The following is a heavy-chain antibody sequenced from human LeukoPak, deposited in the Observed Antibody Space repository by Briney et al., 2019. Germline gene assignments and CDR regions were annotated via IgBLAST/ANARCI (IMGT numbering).Heavy chain of an antibody. J-gene: IGHJ4*02. CDR2: IYSGGST. D-gene: IGHD5-12*01. CDR3: ARAATFYYFDY. Sequence: PGGSLRLSCAASGFTVSSNYMSWVRQAPGKGLEWVSVIYSGGSTYYADSVKGRFTISRDNSKNTLYLQMNSLRAEDTAVYYCARAATFYYFDYWGQGTLVTASS. V-gene: IGHV3-66*01. CDR1: GFTVSSNY.